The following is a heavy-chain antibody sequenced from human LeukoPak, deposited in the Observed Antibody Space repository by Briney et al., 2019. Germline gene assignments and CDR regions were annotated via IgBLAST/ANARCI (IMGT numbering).Heavy chain of an antibody. CDR2: ISSSSSTI. V-gene: IGHV3-48*01. J-gene: IGHJ6*03. D-gene: IGHD3-9*01. Sequence: GSLRLSCAASGFTFSSYSMNWVRQAPGKGLEWVSYISSSSSTIYYADSAKGRFTISRDNAKNSLYLQMNSLRAEDTAVYYCARDLSDWSPFHYYYYYYYMDVWGKGTTVTVSS. CDR1: GFTFSSYS. CDR3: ARDLSDWSPFHYYYYYYYMDV.